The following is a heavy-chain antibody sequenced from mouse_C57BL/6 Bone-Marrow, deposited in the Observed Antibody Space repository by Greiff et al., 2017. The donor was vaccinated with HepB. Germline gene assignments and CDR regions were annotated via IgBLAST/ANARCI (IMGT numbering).Heavy chain of an antibody. D-gene: IGHD1-1*01. Sequence: QVQLQQSGAELARPGASVKMSCKASGYTFTSYTMHWVKQRPGQGLEWIGYINPSSGYTKYNQKFKDKATLTADKSSSTAYMQLSSLTSEDSAVLYCARRGGLLLRYLWYFEGWGTGTTVTVSS. V-gene: IGHV1-4*01. CDR3: ARRGGLLLRYLWYFEG. CDR2: INPSSGYT. CDR1: GYTFTSYT. J-gene: IGHJ1*03.